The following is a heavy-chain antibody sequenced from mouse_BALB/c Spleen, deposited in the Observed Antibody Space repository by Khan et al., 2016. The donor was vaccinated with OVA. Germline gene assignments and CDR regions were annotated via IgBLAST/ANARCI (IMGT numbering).Heavy chain of an antibody. CDR1: GYTFTNYR. J-gene: IGHJ1*01. CDR2: INTHTGEP. D-gene: IGHD2-12*01. Sequence: QIQLVQSGPELKKPGETVKISCKAVGYTFTNYRMNWMKQAPEKGLKWMGWINTHTGEPTYGDDFKGRFAFSLETSASTAYLQINNLKHEDMATYFGAREYSYGYFDVWGAGTTVTVSA. CDR3: AREYSYGYFDV. V-gene: IGHV9-1*02.